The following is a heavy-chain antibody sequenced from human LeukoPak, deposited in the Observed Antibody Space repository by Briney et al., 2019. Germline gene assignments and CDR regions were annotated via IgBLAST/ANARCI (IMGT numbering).Heavy chain of an antibody. D-gene: IGHD2-2*01. CDR2: IYHRGTT. V-gene: IGHV4-38-2*02. CDR3: ARDTGDCSSTSCYVRFWLAHLYYFDY. CDR1: GYSISSGYF. J-gene: IGHJ4*02. Sequence: SETLSLTCIVSGYSISSGYFWGWVRQPPGKDLEWIGSIYHRGTTHYNPSLKSRVSISLDGSKNQFSLKMSSVTAADTAVYYCARDTGDCSSTSCYVRFWLAHLYYFDYWGQGTLVTVSS.